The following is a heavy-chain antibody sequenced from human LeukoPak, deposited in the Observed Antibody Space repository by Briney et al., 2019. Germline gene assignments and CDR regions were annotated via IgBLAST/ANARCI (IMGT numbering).Heavy chain of an antibody. CDR1: GASLINDW. V-gene: IGHV5-51*01. CDR2: INVRDSDT. J-gene: IGHJ4*02. CDR3: ARQTRYGPSDS. Sequence: GESLKISCKASGASLINDWITWVRQRSGKGLEYMGMINVRDSDTRYSLSFQDQITISADKSTSTAFLQWPSLQASDTAIYYCARQTRYGPSDSWGQGTLVTVSS. D-gene: IGHD3-9*01.